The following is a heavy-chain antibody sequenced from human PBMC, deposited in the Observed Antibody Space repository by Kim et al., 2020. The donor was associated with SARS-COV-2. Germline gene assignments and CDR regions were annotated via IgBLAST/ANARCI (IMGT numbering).Heavy chain of an antibody. Sequence: GGSLRLSCAASGFTFSTYWMSWVRQAPGKGLEWVANIKQDGSEKNYVDSVKGRFTISRDNAKNSLYLQMNSLRAEDTAVYHCVRGGWYTEYWGQGTLVTVSS. CDR2: IKQDGSEK. CDR1: GFTFSTYW. D-gene: IGHD6-19*01. J-gene: IGHJ4*02. V-gene: IGHV3-7*03. CDR3: VRGGWYTEY.